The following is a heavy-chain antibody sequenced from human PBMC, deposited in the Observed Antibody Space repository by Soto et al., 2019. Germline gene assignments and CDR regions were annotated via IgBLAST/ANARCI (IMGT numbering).Heavy chain of an antibody. D-gene: IGHD2-2*01. J-gene: IGHJ3*02. CDR1: GFTFSSYA. CDR3: ARDIVVVSFAFDI. CDR2: ISYDGSNK. Sequence: QVQLVESGGGVVQPGRSLRLSCAASGFTFSSYAMHWVRQAPGKGLEWVAVISYDGSNKYYADSVKGRFTISRDNSKNTLYLQMNSLRAEDTAVYYCARDIVVVSFAFDIWGQGTMGTVSS. V-gene: IGHV3-30-3*01.